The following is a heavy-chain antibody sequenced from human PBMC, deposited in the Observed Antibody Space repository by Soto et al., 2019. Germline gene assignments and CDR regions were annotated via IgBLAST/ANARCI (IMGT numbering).Heavy chain of an antibody. CDR2: TRNKVNSYTT. CDR1: GFTFSDHY. J-gene: IGHJ4*02. Sequence: GGSLRLSCAASGFTFSDHYMDWVRQAPGRGLEWVGRTRNKVNSYTTEYATSVKGRFTISRDDSKNSLYLQMNSLKTEDTAVYYCARVGGANTLTHGRVPFDFWGQGTLVTVSS. D-gene: IGHD4-17*01. CDR3: ARVGGANTLTHGRVPFDF. V-gene: IGHV3-72*01.